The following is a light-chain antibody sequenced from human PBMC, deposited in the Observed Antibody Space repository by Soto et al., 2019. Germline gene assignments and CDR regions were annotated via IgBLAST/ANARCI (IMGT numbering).Light chain of an antibody. Sequence: PGDTATLSCRASQSVSSDLAWYQQRPGQAPRLLIYGASTRATGIPARFRGSGSGTEFRLTISSLQSEDFATYYCQQYNTWHPKMAFGRGTKVEIK. V-gene: IGKV3-15*01. CDR1: QSVSSD. J-gene: IGKJ1*01. CDR2: GAS. CDR3: QQYNTWHPKMA.